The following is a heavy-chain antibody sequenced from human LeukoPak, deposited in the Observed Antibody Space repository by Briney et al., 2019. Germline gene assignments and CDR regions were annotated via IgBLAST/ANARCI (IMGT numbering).Heavy chain of an antibody. J-gene: IGHJ4*02. CDR3: AKGYSRRQQLCDC. Sequence: GGSLRLSCAASGFTFNSYAMTWVRQAPGRGLEWVSAISGSGVTTYYADSVKGRFTISRDNPKNTLYLQMNSLRAEDTAVYYCAKGYSRRQQLCDCWGQGTLVTVSS. D-gene: IGHD6-13*01. CDR1: GFTFNSYA. CDR2: ISGSGVTT. V-gene: IGHV3-23*01.